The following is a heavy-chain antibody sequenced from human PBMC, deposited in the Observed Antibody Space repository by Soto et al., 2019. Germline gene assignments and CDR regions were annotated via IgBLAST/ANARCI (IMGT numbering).Heavy chain of an antibody. CDR3: ASTFSGGYSYGSHYYYGMDV. CDR2: IYYSGST. D-gene: IGHD5-18*01. J-gene: IGHJ6*02. CDR1: GGSISSGGYY. Sequence: QVPLQESGPGLVKPSQTLSLTCTVSGGSISSGGYYWSWIRQHPGKGLEWIGYIYYSGSTYYNPSLKSRVTISVDTSKNQFSLKLSSVTAADTAVYYCASTFSGGYSYGSHYYYGMDVWGQGTTVTVSS. V-gene: IGHV4-31*03.